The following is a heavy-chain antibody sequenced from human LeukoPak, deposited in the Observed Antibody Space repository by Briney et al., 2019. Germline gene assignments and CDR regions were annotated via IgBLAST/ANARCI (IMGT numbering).Heavy chain of an antibody. Sequence: SETLSLTCTVSGGSISSYYWSWIRQPAGKGLEWIGRIYTSGSTNYNPSLKSRVTMSVDTSKNQFSLKLSSVTAADTAVYYCARLSLGYCSSTSCSQPLYYYYCMDVWGKGTTVTVSS. CDR2: IYTSGST. CDR1: GGSISSYY. J-gene: IGHJ6*03. CDR3: ARLSLGYCSSTSCSQPLYYYYCMDV. V-gene: IGHV4-4*07. D-gene: IGHD2-2*01.